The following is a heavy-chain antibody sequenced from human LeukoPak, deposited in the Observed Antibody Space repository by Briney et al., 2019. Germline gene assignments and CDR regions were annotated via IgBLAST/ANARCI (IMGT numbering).Heavy chain of an antibody. D-gene: IGHD5-12*01. V-gene: IGHV4-61*01. CDR1: GGSVSSGSYY. CDR2: IYYSGST. Sequence: ASETLSLTCTVSGGSVSSGSYYWSWIRLPPGKGLEWIGYIYYSGSTNYNPSLKSRVTISVDTSKNQFSLKLSSVTAADTAVYYCARGDIVATHFDYWGQGTLVTVSS. J-gene: IGHJ4*02. CDR3: ARGDIVATHFDY.